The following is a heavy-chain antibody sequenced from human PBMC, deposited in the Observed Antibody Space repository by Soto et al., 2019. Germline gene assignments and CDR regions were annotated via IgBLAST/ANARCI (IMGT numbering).Heavy chain of an antibody. J-gene: IGHJ4*02. V-gene: IGHV3-23*01. CDR1: GFTFSNYA. CDR2: LSDGGGST. D-gene: IGHD3-3*01. CDR3: ARRPENFWSGYPEAFDF. Sequence: GGSLRLSCAASGFTFSNYAMSWVRQAPGKGLEWVSGLSDGGGSTFYADSVKGRFTISRDNAKNTLYLQMNSLRAEDTGVYYCARRPENFWSGYPEAFDFWGPGTLVTVSS.